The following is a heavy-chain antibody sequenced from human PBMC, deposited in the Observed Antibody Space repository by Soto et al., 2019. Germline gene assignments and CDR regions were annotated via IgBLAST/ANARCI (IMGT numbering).Heavy chain of an antibody. CDR3: AREGVVMKAFDI. V-gene: IGHV3-21*01. D-gene: IGHD3-3*01. Sequence: PGGSQRLSSTASGFNFGSYSMNWVRQAPGKGLEWVSSISSSSSYIYYADSVKGRFTISRDNAKNSLCLQMNSLRAEDTAVYYCAREGVVMKAFDIWGQGTMVTVSS. J-gene: IGHJ3*02. CDR1: GFNFGSYS. CDR2: ISSSSSYI.